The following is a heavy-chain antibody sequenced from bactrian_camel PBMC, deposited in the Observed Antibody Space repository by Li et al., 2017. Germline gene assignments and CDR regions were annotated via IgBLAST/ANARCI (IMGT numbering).Heavy chain of an antibody. D-gene: IGHD5*01. CDR1: GKYADTYY. Sequence: HVQLVESGGGLVQPGGSLRLSCAASGKYADTYYLGWFLQAPGKEREAVASIGSDGTTKYADAVKGRFTISRDNAKNTATLHMNSLKPEDTGMYYCAADPLGLDRPSGSWVLIHYRGQGTQVTVS. CDR3: AADPLGLDRPSGSWVLIHY. CDR2: IGSDGTT. V-gene: IGHV3S53*01. J-gene: IGHJ4*01.